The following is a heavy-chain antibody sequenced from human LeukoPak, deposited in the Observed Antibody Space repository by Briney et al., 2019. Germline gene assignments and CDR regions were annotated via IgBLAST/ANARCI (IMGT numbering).Heavy chain of an antibody. D-gene: IGHD3-22*01. J-gene: IGHJ5*02. CDR1: GFTFTSSA. CDR2: FDPEDGET. Sequence: ASVKVSCKASGFTFTSSAMQWVRQARGQHLEWMGGFDPEDGETIYAQKFQGRVTMTEDTSTDTAYMELSSLRSEDTAVYYCATVNYYDSSGYFWRKWFDPWGQGTLVTVSS. CDR3: ATVNYYDSSGYFWRKWFDP. V-gene: IGHV1-24*01.